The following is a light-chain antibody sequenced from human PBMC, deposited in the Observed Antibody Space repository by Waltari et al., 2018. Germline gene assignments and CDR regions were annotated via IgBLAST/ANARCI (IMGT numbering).Light chain of an antibody. V-gene: IGLV1-47*01. J-gene: IGLJ1*01. CDR3: AAWDDSLTVRI. Sequence: QSVLTQPPSASGTPGQRVTISCSGSGSNIGRNYVYWYQQLPGTAPKLLIYRGNQRPSGVPDRFSGSKSGTSASLAISGLRAEDEADYYGAAWDDSLTVRIFGTGTKVTVL. CDR1: GSNIGRNY. CDR2: RGN.